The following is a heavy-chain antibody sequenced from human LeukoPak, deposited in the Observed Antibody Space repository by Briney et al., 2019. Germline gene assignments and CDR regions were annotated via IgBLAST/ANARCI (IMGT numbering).Heavy chain of an antibody. CDR1: GYSFTSYW. CDR2: IYPGDSDT. V-gene: IGHV5-51*04. J-gene: IGHJ4*02. CDR3: ARTPHDYSRPNDY. D-gene: IGHD4-4*01. Sequence: GESLKISCKGSGYSFTSYWIGWVRQMPGKGLEWMGIIYPGDSDTRYSPSFQGQVTISADKPISTAYLQWSSLKASDTAMYFCARTPHDYSRPNDYWGQGTLVTVSS.